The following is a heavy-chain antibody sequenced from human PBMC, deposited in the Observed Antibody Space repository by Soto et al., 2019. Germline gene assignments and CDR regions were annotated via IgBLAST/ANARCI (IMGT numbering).Heavy chain of an antibody. J-gene: IGHJ4*02. CDR3: AKWIRGNYYDSGNYRVHDYFDS. CDR2: ININNGNT. Sequence: ASVKGSCKTSGYSFNTYGITWVRQAPGQGLELLGWININNGNTNYAQKIQGRVTMTTDTSTSTAYMELRSLRSDDTAVYYCAKWIRGNYYDSGNYRVHDYFDSWGQETLVTVSS. D-gene: IGHD3-10*01. CDR1: GYSFNTYG. V-gene: IGHV1-18*01.